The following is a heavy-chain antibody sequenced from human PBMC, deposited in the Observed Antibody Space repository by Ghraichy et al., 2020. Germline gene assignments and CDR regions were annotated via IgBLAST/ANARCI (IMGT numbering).Heavy chain of an antibody. D-gene: IGHD2-21*02. V-gene: IGHV4-59*01. CDR3: ARGLQDMYSLLQGEDIGDGFYLDY. CDR2: MYYSGGS. CDR1: GGSINNYF. J-gene: IGHJ4*02. Sequence: SPTLSLTCSVSGGSINNYFWSWIRQSPGKGLEWIGYMYYSGGSSYNPSLKSRVTISVDTSKNQFSLNLRSVTAADTAVYYCARGLQDMYSLLQGEDIGDGFYLDYWGQGILVTVSS.